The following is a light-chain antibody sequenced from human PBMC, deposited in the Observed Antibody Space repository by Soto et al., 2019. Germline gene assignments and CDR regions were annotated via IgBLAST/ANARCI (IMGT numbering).Light chain of an antibody. V-gene: IGKV1-9*01. CDR2: AAS. CDR1: HGTATN. Sequence: DIQLTQSPSFLSASVGDRVTIACRASHGTATNLAWYRQNLGQGPDLLIYAASTLQRGAPSRFSGSGSGAEFTLTISGLQPEDFATYYCQQLRSYPYTLGQGPKVDIK. CDR3: QQLRSYPYT. J-gene: IGKJ2*01.